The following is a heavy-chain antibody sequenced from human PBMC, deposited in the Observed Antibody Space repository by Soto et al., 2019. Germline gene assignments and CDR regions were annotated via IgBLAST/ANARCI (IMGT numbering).Heavy chain of an antibody. Sequence: ASVKVSCKASGYTFTSYAIQWVRQAPGQSLEWLGWVNVHNGDTKYSQRFHDRVTITWDTSATTAYMELGSLRSEDTAVYYCARDFLGDPGAHFDYWGQGTLVTVSS. CDR2: VNVHNGDT. CDR3: ARDFLGDPGAHFDY. J-gene: IGHJ4*02. V-gene: IGHV1-3*01. CDR1: GYTFTSYA. D-gene: IGHD3-16*01.